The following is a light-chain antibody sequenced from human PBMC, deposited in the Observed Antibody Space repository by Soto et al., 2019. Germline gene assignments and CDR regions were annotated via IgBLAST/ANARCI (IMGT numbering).Light chain of an antibody. CDR1: QSVTDNY. J-gene: IGKJ1*01. CDR2: GAS. V-gene: IGKV3-20*01. CDR3: QQYTRAPLT. Sequence: EIAWTKSPATLSLSPRKRATLSCSASQSVTDNYLAWYQQKPGQAPRLVISGASSRTSGIPDRFSASGSGTDFTLTISRLEPEDFAVYYCQQYTRAPLTFGQGTKVEIK.